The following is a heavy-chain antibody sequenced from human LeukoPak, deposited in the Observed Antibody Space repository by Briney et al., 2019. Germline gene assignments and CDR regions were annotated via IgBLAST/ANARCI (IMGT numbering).Heavy chain of an antibody. V-gene: IGHV1-2*02. Sequence: GASVKVSCKASGYTFTGYYMHWVRQAPGQGLEWMGWINPNSGGTNYAQKFQGRVTMTRDTSISTAYMELSRLRSDDTAVYYCARDKRYYYGSGSGDYYMDVWGKGTTVTISS. CDR1: GYTFTGYY. D-gene: IGHD3-10*01. J-gene: IGHJ6*03. CDR3: ARDKRYYYGSGSGDYYMDV. CDR2: INPNSGGT.